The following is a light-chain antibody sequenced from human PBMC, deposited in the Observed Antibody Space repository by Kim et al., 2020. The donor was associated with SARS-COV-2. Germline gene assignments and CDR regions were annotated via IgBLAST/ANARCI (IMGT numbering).Light chain of an antibody. Sequence: DIQMTQSPPSLSASVGDRVTITCRASETINKYLNWYQQQSGKAPKLLIYSTSNLQTGVPSRFVGGGTGTEFTLTISALQPEDFASYYCQQNYETPYTFGQGTKLEI. CDR2: STS. CDR1: ETINKY. J-gene: IGKJ2*01. V-gene: IGKV1-39*01. CDR3: QQNYETPYT.